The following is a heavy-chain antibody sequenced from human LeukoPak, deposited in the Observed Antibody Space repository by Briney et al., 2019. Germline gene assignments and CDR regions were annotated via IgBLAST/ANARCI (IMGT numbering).Heavy chain of an antibody. Sequence: GGSLRLSCAASGFTFSSYSMNWVRQAPGKGLEWVSSISSSSSYIYYADSVKGRFTISRDNAKNSLYLQMNSLRAEDTAVYYCARAPAAMPAYYYGMDVWGQGTTVTVSS. D-gene: IGHD2-2*01. V-gene: IGHV3-21*01. CDR1: GFTFSSYS. J-gene: IGHJ6*02. CDR2: ISSSSSYI. CDR3: ARAPAAMPAYYYGMDV.